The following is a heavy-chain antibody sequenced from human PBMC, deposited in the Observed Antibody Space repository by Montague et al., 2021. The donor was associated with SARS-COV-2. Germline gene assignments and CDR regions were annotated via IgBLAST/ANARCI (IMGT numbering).Heavy chain of an antibody. CDR2: IWYDGSNK. J-gene: IGHJ3*02. Sequence: SRRLSCAASGFTFSSYGMHWVRQAPGKGLEWVAVIWYDGSNKYYADSVKGRFTISRDNSKNTLYLQMNSLRAEDTAVYYCASMVRGVIDAFDIWGQGTMVTVSS. CDR1: GFTFSSYG. D-gene: IGHD3-10*01. V-gene: IGHV3-33*01. CDR3: ASMVRGVIDAFDI.